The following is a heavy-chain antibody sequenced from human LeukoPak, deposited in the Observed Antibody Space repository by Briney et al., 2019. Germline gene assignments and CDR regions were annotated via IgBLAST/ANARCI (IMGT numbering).Heavy chain of an antibody. J-gene: IGHJ4*02. CDR1: GFTFSSYA. V-gene: IGHV3-23*01. CDR2: ISGSGGST. Sequence: GGSLRLSCAASGFTFSSYAMSWVRQAPGKGLEWVSAISGSGGSTYYADSVKGRFTISRDNSKNTLYLQMNSLRAEDTAVYYCAKDGYSGWYRSYYFDYWGQGTLVTVSS. D-gene: IGHD6-19*01. CDR3: AKDGYSGWYRSYYFDY.